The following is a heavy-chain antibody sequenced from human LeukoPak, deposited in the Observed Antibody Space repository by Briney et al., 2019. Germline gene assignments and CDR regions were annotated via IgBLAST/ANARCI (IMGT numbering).Heavy chain of an antibody. CDR1: GGSISSSSYY. CDR3: ARETNDCSTVNCKTRVLDY. D-gene: IGHD2-2*01. J-gene: IGHJ4*02. Sequence: SETLSLTCTVSGGSISSSSYYWGWIRQPPGKGLEWIGSIYYSGSTYYNPSLKSRVAISVDTSKNEFSMKLRSVNTADTAVYYCARETNDCSTVNCKTRVLDYWGPGTFVVVSS. CDR2: IYYSGST. V-gene: IGHV4-39*07.